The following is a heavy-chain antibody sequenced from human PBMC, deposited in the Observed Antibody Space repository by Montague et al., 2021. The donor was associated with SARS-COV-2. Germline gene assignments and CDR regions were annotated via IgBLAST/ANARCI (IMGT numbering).Heavy chain of an antibody. CDR3: ARELILQYGMDV. Sequence: SLRLSCAASGFTFSSYAMHWVRQAPGKGLEWVAVISYDGSNKYYADSVKGRFTISRDNSKNTLYLQMNSPRAEDTAVYYCARELILQYGMDVWGQGTTVTVSS. D-gene: IGHD3-3*02. J-gene: IGHJ6*02. CDR1: GFTFSSYA. V-gene: IGHV3-30*04. CDR2: ISYDGSNK.